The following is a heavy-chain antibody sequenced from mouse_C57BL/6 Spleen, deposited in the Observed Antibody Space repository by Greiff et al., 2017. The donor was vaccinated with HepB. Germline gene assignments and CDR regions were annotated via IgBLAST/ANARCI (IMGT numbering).Heavy chain of an antibody. Sequence: EVKLVESGPGMVKPSQSLSLTCTVTGYSITSGYDWHWIRHFPGNKLEWMGYISYSGSTNYNPSLKSRISITHDTSKNHFFLKLNSVTTEDTATYYCARGAYYSRYFDYWGQGTTLTVSS. V-gene: IGHV3-1*01. CDR2: ISYSGST. D-gene: IGHD2-5*01. CDR3: ARGAYYSRYFDY. CDR1: GYSITSGYD. J-gene: IGHJ2*01.